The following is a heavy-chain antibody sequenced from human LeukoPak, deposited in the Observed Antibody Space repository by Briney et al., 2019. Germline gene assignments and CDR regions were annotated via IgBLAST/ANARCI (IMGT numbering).Heavy chain of an antibody. CDR2: ISWDGGST. Sequence: GGSLRLSCAASGFTFDDYAMHCVRQAPGKGLEWVSLISWDGGSTYYADSVKGRFTISRDNSKNSLYLQMNSLRAEDTALYYCAKAWGDSSGHLDYWGQGTLVTVSS. V-gene: IGHV3-43D*03. D-gene: IGHD3-22*01. J-gene: IGHJ4*02. CDR3: AKAWGDSSGHLDY. CDR1: GFTFDDYA.